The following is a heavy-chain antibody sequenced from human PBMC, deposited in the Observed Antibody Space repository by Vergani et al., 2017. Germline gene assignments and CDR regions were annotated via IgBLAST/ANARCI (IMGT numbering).Heavy chain of an antibody. D-gene: IGHD6-19*01. CDR1: GFTFSSYW. CDR3: ARXQTALRIAVAGTYYYYYYGMDV. Sequence: EVQLVESGGGLVQPGGSLRLSCAASGFTFSSYWMSWVRQAPGKGLEWVANIKQDGSEKYYVDSVKRRFTISRDNAKNSLYLQMNSLRAEDTAVYYCARXQTALRIAVAGTYYYYYYGMDVWGQGTTVTVSS. J-gene: IGHJ6*02. CDR2: IKQDGSEK. V-gene: IGHV3-7*03.